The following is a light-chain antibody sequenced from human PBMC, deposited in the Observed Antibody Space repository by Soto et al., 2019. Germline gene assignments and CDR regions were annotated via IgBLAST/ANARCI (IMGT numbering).Light chain of an antibody. CDR2: GAS. Sequence: ELVLTQYPGTLSLSPGERANLSCRASHSVSSTYLAWYQQKPGQAPRLLIYGASRRATGIPDRFTGSGSGTDFTLTITRLEPEDFAVYYCQQYGSSPPYTFGQGTKLEIK. V-gene: IGKV3-20*01. J-gene: IGKJ2*01. CDR3: QQYGSSPPYT. CDR1: HSVSSTY.